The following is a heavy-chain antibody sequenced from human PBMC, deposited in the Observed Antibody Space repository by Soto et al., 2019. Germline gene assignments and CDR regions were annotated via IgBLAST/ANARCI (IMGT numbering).Heavy chain of an antibody. CDR3: AKAGYFSPPDY. CDR1: GFTFSSYA. D-gene: IGHD6-25*01. Sequence: GESLKISCAASGFTFSSYAMSWVRQAPGKGLEWVSAISGSGGSTYYADSVKGRFTISRDNSKNTLYLQMNSLRAEDTAVYYCAKAGYFSPPDYWGQGTLVTVSS. J-gene: IGHJ4*02. V-gene: IGHV3-23*01. CDR2: ISGSGGST.